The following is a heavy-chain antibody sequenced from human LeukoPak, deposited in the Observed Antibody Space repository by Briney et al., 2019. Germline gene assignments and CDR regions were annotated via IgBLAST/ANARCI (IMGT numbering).Heavy chain of an antibody. CDR2: ISSSSSTI. J-gene: IGHJ4*02. V-gene: IGHV3-48*04. CDR1: EFTCSTYG. Sequence: GGCLRLSSPDSEFTCSTYGLNWVGQAPGEGLEWVSYISSSSSTIYYAESVKGRFTVSRDNAKNSLYLQMNTLRAEDTAVYYCARDSGHDYWGQGTLVTVSS. CDR3: ARDSGHDY. D-gene: IGHD3-10*01.